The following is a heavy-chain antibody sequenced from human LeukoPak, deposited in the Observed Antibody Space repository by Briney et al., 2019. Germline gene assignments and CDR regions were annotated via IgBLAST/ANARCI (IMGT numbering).Heavy chain of an antibody. Sequence: GGSLRLSCAASGFTFSNAWMSWVRQAPGKGLEWVAVISSDGSNNYYSDSVKGRFTISRDNSKNTLYLQVNSLRAEDTAVYYCARDRYRSGWYGDFDCWGQGTLVTVSS. J-gene: IGHJ4*02. CDR3: ARDRYRSGWYGDFDC. CDR2: ISSDGSNN. V-gene: IGHV3-30-3*01. D-gene: IGHD6-19*01. CDR1: GFTFSNAW.